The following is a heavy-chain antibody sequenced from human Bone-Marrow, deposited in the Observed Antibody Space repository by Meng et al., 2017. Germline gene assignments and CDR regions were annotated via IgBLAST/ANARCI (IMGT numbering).Heavy chain of an antibody. D-gene: IGHD1-26*01. CDR1: GDSGSSNIAS. CDR2: TYYRSKWYN. V-gene: IGHV6-1*01. J-gene: IGHJ4*02. Sequence: VQLQHSGPGLVKRSRTTPLTCSISGDSGSSNIASWNWIRPSPSRGLELLGRTYYRSKWYNDYAVSVKSRITINPDTSKNQFSLQLNSVTPEDTAVYYCARVGAQLFDYWGQGTLVTVSS. CDR3: ARVGAQLFDY.